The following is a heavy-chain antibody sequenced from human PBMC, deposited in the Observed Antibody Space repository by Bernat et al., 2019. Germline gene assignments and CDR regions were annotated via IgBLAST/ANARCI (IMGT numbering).Heavy chain of an antibody. D-gene: IGHD6-6*01. CDR2: ISSTSSYT. CDR3: AREYGSSSWVGSWFDP. J-gene: IGHJ5*02. V-gene: IGHV3-11*05. CDR1: GFTFTDFY. Sequence: QVQLVESGGGLVKPGGSLRLSCAASGFTFTDFYMNWIRQTPGRGLEWVSYISSTSSYTNYADSVKGRFTISRDNAKNSLYLQMNSLRADDTAVYYCAREYGSSSWVGSWFDPWGQGTLVTVSS.